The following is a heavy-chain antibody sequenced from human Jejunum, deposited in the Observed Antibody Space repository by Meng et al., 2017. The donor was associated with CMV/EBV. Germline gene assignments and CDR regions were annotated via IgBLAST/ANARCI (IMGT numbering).Heavy chain of an antibody. Sequence: LSWAACEFTFRTYPLNWVRQAPGKGLEWVSSITSSSTFIYYADSAKGRFTISRDNAKNSLYLQMNSLRADDTAVYYCARDYRRGDGSGWGQGTLVTVSS. CDR1: EFTFRTYP. J-gene: IGHJ4*02. V-gene: IGHV3-21*01. CDR3: ARDYRRGDGSG. CDR2: ITSSSTFI. D-gene: IGHD2-21*02.